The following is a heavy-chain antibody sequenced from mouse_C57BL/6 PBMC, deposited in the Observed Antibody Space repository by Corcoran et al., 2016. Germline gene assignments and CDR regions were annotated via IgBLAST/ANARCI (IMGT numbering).Heavy chain of an antibody. CDR3: ARDYDYDEVYAMDY. D-gene: IGHD2-4*01. CDR1: GYTFTSYG. Sequence: QVQLQQSGAELARPGALVKLSCKASGYTFTSYGISWVKQRTGQGLEWIGEIYPRSGNTYYNEKFKGKATLTADKSSSTAYMELRSLTSEDSAVYFCARDYDYDEVYAMDYWGQGTSVTVSS. J-gene: IGHJ4*01. CDR2: IYPRSGNT. V-gene: IGHV1-81*01.